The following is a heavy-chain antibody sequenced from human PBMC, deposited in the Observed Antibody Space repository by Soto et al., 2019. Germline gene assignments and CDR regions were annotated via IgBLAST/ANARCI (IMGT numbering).Heavy chain of an antibody. J-gene: IGHJ4*02. CDR3: ARVSSPRDSSGYPYYFDY. V-gene: IGHV4-31*03. CDR2: IYYSGST. D-gene: IGHD3-22*01. Sequence: TLSLTCTVSVGSISSGGYYWSWILQHPGKGLEWIGYIYYSGSTYYNPSLKSRVTISVDTSKNQFSLKLSSVTAADTAVYYCARVSSPRDSSGYPYYFDYWGQGTLVTVSS. CDR1: VGSISSGGYY.